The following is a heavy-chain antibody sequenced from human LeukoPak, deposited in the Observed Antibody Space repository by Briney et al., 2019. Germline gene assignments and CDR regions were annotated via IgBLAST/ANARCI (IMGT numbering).Heavy chain of an antibody. Sequence: GGSLRLSCAASGFMFSSNWMSWVRLAPGKGLEWVSLIYSGGNTYYADSVKGRFTISRDNSRNTLYLQMNSLRAEDTAVYYCARGFDGGDWGQGTLVTVSS. D-gene: IGHD2-21*01. J-gene: IGHJ4*02. V-gene: IGHV3-53*01. CDR2: IYSGGNT. CDR1: GFMFSSNW. CDR3: ARGFDGGD.